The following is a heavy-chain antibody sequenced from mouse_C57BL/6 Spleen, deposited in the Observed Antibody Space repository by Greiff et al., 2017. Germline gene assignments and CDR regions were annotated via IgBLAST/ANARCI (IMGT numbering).Heavy chain of an antibody. D-gene: IGHD1-1*01. Sequence: VKLVESGAELVKPGASVKMSCKASGYTFTTYPIEWMKQNHGKSLEWIGNFHPYNDDTKYNEKFKGKATLTVEKSSSTVYLELSRLTSDDSAVYYCARSYYYGSLWYFDVWGTGTTVTVSS. CDR1: GYTFTTYP. J-gene: IGHJ1*03. V-gene: IGHV1-47*01. CDR2: FHPYNDDT. CDR3: ARSYYYGSLWYFDV.